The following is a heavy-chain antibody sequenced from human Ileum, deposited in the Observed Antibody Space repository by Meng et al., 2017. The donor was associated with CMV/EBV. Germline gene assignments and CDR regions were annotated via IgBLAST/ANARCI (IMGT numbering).Heavy chain of an antibody. CDR3: AKDVSPYSSSPLPMAH. D-gene: IGHD6-6*01. Sequence: FTFSSYSIHWVRQAPGKGLEWVAFIRFDGSKKYYADSVKGRFTISRDNSKDTLYLQMNSVRAEDTAVYYCAKDVSPYSSSPLPMAHWGQGTLVTVSS. V-gene: IGHV3-30*02. J-gene: IGHJ4*02. CDR2: IRFDGSKK. CDR1: FTFSSYS.